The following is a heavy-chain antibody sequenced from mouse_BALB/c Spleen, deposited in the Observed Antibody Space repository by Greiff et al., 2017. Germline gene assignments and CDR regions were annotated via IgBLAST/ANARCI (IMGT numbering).Heavy chain of an antibody. CDR1: GFNIKDYY. CDR3: AAYYGNSYYFDY. V-gene: IGHV14-4*02. CDR2: IDPENGDT. J-gene: IGHJ2*01. Sequence: EVKLQESGAELVRSGASVKLSCTASGFNIKDYYMHWVKQRPEQGLEWIGWIDPENGDTEYAPKFQGKATMTADTSSNTAYLQLSSLTSEDTAVYYCAAYYGNSYYFDYWGQGTTLTVSS. D-gene: IGHD2-10*01.